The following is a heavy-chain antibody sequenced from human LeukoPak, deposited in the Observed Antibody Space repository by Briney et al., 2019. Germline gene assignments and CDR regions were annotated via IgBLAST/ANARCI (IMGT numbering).Heavy chain of an antibody. CDR1: GYTFTSYG. D-gene: IGHD4-17*01. V-gene: IGHV1-18*01. Sequence: DSMTVSCKAYGYTFTSYGISWVRQAPGQGLEWMGWISAYNGNTNYAQKFQGRVTMTRDTSISTAYMELTRLRSDDTAVYYCTRDDYGDLDYWGQGTLVTVSS. J-gene: IGHJ4*02. CDR3: TRDDYGDLDY. CDR2: ISAYNGNT.